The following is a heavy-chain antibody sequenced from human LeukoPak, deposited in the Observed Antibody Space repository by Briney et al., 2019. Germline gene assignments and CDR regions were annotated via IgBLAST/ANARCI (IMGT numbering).Heavy chain of an antibody. V-gene: IGHV3-15*01. CDR2: IYRSSNGETT. J-gene: IGHJ4*02. Sequence: GGSLRLSCAASGITFSNARMTWVRQAPGKGLEWVGRIYRSSNGETTDYGAPVKGRFTMSRDDSKNTLYLQMSSLKTEDTAVYYCTTYSSGSCPFWGQGTLVTVSS. CDR3: TTYSSGSCPF. D-gene: IGHD6-19*01. CDR1: GITFSNAR.